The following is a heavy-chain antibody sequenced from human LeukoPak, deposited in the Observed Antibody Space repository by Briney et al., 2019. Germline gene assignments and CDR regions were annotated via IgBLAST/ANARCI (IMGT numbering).Heavy chain of an antibody. CDR3: AKRSGYDKWWDAFDI. J-gene: IGHJ3*02. V-gene: IGHV3-23*01. D-gene: IGHD5-12*01. CDR1: GFTFSSYA. CDR2: ISGSGGST. Sequence: AGSLRLSCAASGFTFSSYAMSWVRQAPGKGLEWVSAISGSGGSTYYADSVKGRFTISRDNSKNTLYLQMNSLRAEDTAVYYCAKRSGYDKWWDAFDIWGQGTMVTVSS.